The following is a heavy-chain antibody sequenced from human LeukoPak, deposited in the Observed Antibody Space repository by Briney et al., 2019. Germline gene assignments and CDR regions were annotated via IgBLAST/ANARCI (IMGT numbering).Heavy chain of an antibody. J-gene: IGHJ6*02. CDR1: GGSFSGYY. CDR3: ARGRRNTAMVLRYYYYGMDV. Sequence: PSETLSLTCAVYGGSFSGYYWSWIRQPPGKGLEWIGEINHSGSTNYNPSLKSRVTISVDTSKNQFSLKLSSVTAADTAVYYCARGRRNTAMVLRYYYYGMDVWGQGTTVTVSS. D-gene: IGHD5-18*01. V-gene: IGHV4-34*01. CDR2: INHSGST.